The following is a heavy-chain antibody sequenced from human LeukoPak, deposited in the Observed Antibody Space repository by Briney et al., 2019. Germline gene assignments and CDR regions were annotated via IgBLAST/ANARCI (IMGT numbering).Heavy chain of an antibody. D-gene: IGHD1-20*01. Sequence: PGGSLRLSCAASGFTFSSYGMHWVRQAPGKGLEWVAVIWYDGSNKYYADSVKGRFTISRDNSKNTLYLQMNSLRAEDTAVYYCARRRYNWNAIDYWGQGTLVTASS. J-gene: IGHJ4*02. V-gene: IGHV3-33*01. CDR1: GFTFSSYG. CDR3: ARRRYNWNAIDY. CDR2: IWYDGSNK.